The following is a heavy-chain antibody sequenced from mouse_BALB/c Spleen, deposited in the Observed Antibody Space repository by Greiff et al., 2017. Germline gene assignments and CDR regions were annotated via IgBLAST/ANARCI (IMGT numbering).Heavy chain of an antibody. D-gene: IGHD1-1*01. CDR2: ISSGGSYT. V-gene: IGHV5-9-4*01. J-gene: IGHJ3*01. CDR1: GFTFSSYA. Sequence: EVKVVESGGGLVKPGGSLKLSCAASGFTFSSYAMSWVRQSPEKRLEWVAEISSGGSYTYYPDTVTGRFTISRDNAKNTLYLEMSSLRSEDTAMYYCARGRSSYAWFAYWGQGTLVTVSA. CDR3: ARGRSSYAWFAY.